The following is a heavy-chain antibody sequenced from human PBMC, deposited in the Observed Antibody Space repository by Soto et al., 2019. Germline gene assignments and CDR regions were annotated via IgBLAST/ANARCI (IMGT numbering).Heavy chain of an antibody. D-gene: IGHD6-19*01. V-gene: IGHV3-30*03. CDR1: GFPFTTYG. Sequence: PGGSLRLSCAASGFPFTTYGMHWVREGPGKGLEWVAVISYDGSNKYYADSVKGRFTISRDNSKNTLYLQMNSLRAEDTAVYYCARDPSSQLPGYSSGWYFDYWGRGTLVTVSS. CDR2: ISYDGSNK. CDR3: ARDPSSQLPGYSSGWYFDY. J-gene: IGHJ4*02.